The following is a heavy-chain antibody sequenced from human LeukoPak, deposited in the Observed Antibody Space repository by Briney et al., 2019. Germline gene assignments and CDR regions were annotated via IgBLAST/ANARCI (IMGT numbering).Heavy chain of an antibody. V-gene: IGHV3-23*01. CDR1: GFIFRSYA. CDR2: ISGSGGST. D-gene: IGHD5-12*01. CDR3: AKDLSSWRLFDS. J-gene: IGHJ4*02. Sequence: GGSLRLSCGASGFIFRSYAMSWVRQAPWRGVVLVSAISGSGGSTYYADSVKGRYTTSRDNSKNTLYLQMNSLRAEDTAVYYCAKDLSSWRLFDSWGQGTLVTVFS.